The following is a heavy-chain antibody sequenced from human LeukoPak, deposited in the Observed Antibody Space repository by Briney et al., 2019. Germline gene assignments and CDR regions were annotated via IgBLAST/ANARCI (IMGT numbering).Heavy chain of an antibody. V-gene: IGHV3-7*01. D-gene: IGHD6-19*01. J-gene: IGHJ4*02. CDR1: GFTFSARW. Sequence: GGSLRLSCAASGFTFSARWMNWVRQAPGKGLEREATIKEDGSEKNYVDSVKGRFIISRDNAKQSLYLQMNSLRVEDTAIYYCATLPWRAVADWGQGTLVTVSS. CDR3: ATLPWRAVAD. CDR2: IKEDGSEK.